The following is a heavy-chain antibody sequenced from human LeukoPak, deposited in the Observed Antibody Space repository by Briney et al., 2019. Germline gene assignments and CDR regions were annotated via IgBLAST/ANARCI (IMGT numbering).Heavy chain of an antibody. CDR1: GGTFSSYA. Sequence: SVKVSCKASGGTFSSYAISWVRQAPGQGLEWMGRIIPIFGTANYAQKFQGRVTITTDESTSTAYMELSSLRSEDTAVYYCARDTRYCSSTSCYSPDYWGQGTLVTVSS. CDR2: IIPIFGTA. D-gene: IGHD2-2*01. V-gene: IGHV1-69*05. CDR3: ARDTRYCSSTSCYSPDY. J-gene: IGHJ4*02.